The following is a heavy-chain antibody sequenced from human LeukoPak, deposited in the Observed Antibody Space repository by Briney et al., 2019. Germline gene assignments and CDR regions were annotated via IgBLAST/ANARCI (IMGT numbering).Heavy chain of an antibody. Sequence: GASVKVSCKASGYTFRDYYMHWVRQAPGQGLEWMGWIDPKSGGPNYAQKFQGRVTLTSDTSISTSYMELRRLTSDDTAVYYCARGGFHHGFDFWGQGTVVTVSS. V-gene: IGHV1-2*02. CDR3: ARGGFHHGFDF. CDR1: GYTFRDYY. J-gene: IGHJ3*01. CDR2: IDPKSGGP.